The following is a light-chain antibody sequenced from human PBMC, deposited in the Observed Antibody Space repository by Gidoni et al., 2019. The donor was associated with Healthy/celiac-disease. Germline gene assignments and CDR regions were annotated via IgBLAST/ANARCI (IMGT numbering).Light chain of an antibody. V-gene: IGKV1-39*01. CDR2: AAS. J-gene: IGKJ3*01. CDR1: QSISSY. CDR3: QQSYSTLCT. Sequence: DIQMTQSPSSLSASVGDRRTITCRASQSISSYLNWYQQKPGKAPKLLIYAASSLQSGVPARFSGSGSGTDFTLTISSLQPEDFATYDCQQSYSTLCTFGPXTKVDIK.